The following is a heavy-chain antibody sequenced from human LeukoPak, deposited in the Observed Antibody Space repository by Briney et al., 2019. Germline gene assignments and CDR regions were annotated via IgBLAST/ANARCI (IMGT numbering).Heavy chain of an antibody. V-gene: IGHV4-39*01. D-gene: IGHD3-3*01. CDR1: RGSISSRSDY. CDR2: VYYNGNT. Sequence: PSETLSLTRTVSRGSISSRSDYWWAWIRQPPGKGLEWIGSVYYNGNTYYNWSLKSRLTISVDTSKDQFSLNLASVTAADTAVYHCARQRASGTWAFDYWGQGTPLTVSS. J-gene: IGHJ4*02. CDR3: ARQRASGTWAFDY.